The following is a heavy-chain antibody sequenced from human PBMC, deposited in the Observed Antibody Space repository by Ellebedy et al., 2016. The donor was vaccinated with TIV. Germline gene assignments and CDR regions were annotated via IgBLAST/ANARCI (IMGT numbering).Heavy chain of an antibody. D-gene: IGHD7-27*01. CDR3: ARDMAWGNERMNDAFDI. Sequence: GGSLRLSCAASGFTFSPYSMNWVRQAPGKGLEWVSYISGSSLTKFYADSVKGRFTLSRDNAESSLYLQMNSLTVEDTAVYYCARDMAWGNERMNDAFDIWGQGTMVTVSS. CDR1: GFTFSPYS. CDR2: ISGSSLTK. J-gene: IGHJ3*02. V-gene: IGHV3-48*04.